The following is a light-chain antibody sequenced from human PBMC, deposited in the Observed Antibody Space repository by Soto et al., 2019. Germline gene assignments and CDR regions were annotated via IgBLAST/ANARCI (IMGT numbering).Light chain of an antibody. V-gene: IGKV1-5*03. CDR3: QQYTNYPLT. CDR2: KAS. J-gene: IGKJ4*01. Sequence: DIQMTQSPSTLSASVGDRVNINCRASQSISSWLAWYQQKPGKAPKLLIYKASTLESGVPSRFSGSGSGTDFTLTISSLQPDDFATYYCQQYTNYPLTFGGGTKVEIK. CDR1: QSISSW.